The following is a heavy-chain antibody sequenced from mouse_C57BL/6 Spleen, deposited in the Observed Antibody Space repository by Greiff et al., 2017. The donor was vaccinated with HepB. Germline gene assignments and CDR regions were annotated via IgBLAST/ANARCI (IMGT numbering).Heavy chain of an antibody. CDR1: GYTFTSYW. V-gene: IGHV1-69*01. Sequence: QVQLQQPGAELVMPGASVKLSCKASGYTFTSYWMHWVKQRPGQGLEWIGEIDPSDSYTNYNQKFKGKSTLTVDKSSSTAYMHLSSLTSEDSAVYYCARYDYGSFYAMDYWGQGTSVTVSS. CDR3: ARYDYGSFYAMDY. CDR2: IDPSDSYT. J-gene: IGHJ4*01. D-gene: IGHD1-1*01.